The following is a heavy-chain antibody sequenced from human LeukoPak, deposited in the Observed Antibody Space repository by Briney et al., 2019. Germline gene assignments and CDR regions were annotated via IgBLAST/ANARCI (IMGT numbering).Heavy chain of an antibody. CDR1: GGSFSGYY. V-gene: IGHV4-34*01. CDR3: ARGGEMATTIDY. CDR2: INHSGST. J-gene: IGHJ4*02. D-gene: IGHD5-24*01. Sequence: SETLSLTCAVYGGSFSGYYWSWIRQPPGKGLEWIGEINHSGSTNYNPSLKSRVTIPVDTSKNQFSLKLSSVTAADTAVYYCARGGEMATTIDYWGQGTLVTVSS.